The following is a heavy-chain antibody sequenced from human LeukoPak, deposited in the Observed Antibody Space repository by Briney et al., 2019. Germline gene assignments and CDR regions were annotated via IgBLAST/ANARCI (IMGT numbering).Heavy chain of an antibody. V-gene: IGHV3-33*06. CDR1: GFTFSTYG. CDR3: AKASGRYCSSTRCQAPLDY. Sequence: PGGSLRLSCAASGFTFSTYGMHWVRQAPGRGLEWVAVIWFDGSNKYDADSVRGRFTISRDNSKNTLYLEMNSLRDEDTAVYYCAKASGRYCSSTRCQAPLDYWGQGTLVTVSS. D-gene: IGHD2-2*01. CDR2: IWFDGSNK. J-gene: IGHJ4*02.